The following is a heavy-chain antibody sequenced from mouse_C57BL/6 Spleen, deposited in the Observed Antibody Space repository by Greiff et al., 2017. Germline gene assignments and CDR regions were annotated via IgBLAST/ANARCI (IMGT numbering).Heavy chain of an antibody. CDR2: IDPSDSET. Sequence: QVQLQQPGAELVRPGSSVKLSCKASGYTFTSYWMHWVKQRPIQGLEWIGNIDPSDSETHYNQKFKDKATLTVDKSSSTAYMQLSSLTSEDSAVYGGARGGYYGNPPFACWGQGTLATVSA. CDR3: ARGGYYGNPPFAC. J-gene: IGHJ3*01. D-gene: IGHD2-1*01. CDR1: GYTFTSYW. V-gene: IGHV1-52*01.